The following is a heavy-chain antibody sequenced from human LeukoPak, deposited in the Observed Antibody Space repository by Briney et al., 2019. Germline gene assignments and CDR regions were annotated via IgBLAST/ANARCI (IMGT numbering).Heavy chain of an antibody. D-gene: IGHD6-13*01. CDR3: ARGRIAAAGASNY. Sequence: PSETLSLTCTVSGGSISSYYWSWIRQPPGKGLEWIGYIYYSGSTNYNLSLKSRVTISVDTSKNQFSLKLSSVTAADTAVYYCARGRIAAAGASNYWGQGTLVTVSS. CDR2: IYYSGST. CDR1: GGSISSYY. J-gene: IGHJ4*02. V-gene: IGHV4-59*01.